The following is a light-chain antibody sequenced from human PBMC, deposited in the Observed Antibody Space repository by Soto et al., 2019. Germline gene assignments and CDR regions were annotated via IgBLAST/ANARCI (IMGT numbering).Light chain of an antibody. CDR3: QNYGGAPYT. Sequence: EIVLTQSPDTLSLSPVERATLSCRAGQRITWDYIAWYQQKPGQAPRLLIYGASTRATGIPDRFSGSGSGTDFALTISRLEPEDFAVYYGQNYGGAPYTVGQGTNLEIK. CDR2: GAS. V-gene: IGKV3-20*01. CDR1: QRITWDY. J-gene: IGKJ2*01.